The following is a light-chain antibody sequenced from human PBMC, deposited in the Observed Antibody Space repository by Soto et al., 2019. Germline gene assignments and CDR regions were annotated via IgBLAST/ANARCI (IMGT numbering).Light chain of an antibody. CDR1: QSFRGL. V-gene: IGKV3-11*01. CDR3: QQRHMWHIT. CDR2: DAY. J-gene: IGKJ5*01. Sequence: EVVLTQSPVTLSLSPGERATLSCSASQSFRGLLAWYQQKPGQAPRLLIYDAYNRATGIPPRFSGGGSRTDFTLTISSLEPEDSAVYYCQQRHMWHITFGQGTRLEIK.